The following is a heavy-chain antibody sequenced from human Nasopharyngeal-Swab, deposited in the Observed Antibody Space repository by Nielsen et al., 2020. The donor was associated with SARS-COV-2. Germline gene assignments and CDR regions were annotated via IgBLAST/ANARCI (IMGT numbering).Heavy chain of an antibody. CDR2: IKSKTDGGTT. CDR1: GFTFSNAW. CDR3: TTDLMRRVYSSSWYPLYYYGMDV. D-gene: IGHD6-13*01. J-gene: IGHJ6*02. Sequence: GESLKISCAASGFTFSNAWMSWVRQAPGTGLEWVGRIKSKTDGGTTDYAAPVKGRFTISRDDSKNTLYLQMNSLKTEDTAVYYCTTDLMRRVYSSSWYPLYYYGMDVWGQGTTVTVSS. V-gene: IGHV3-15*01.